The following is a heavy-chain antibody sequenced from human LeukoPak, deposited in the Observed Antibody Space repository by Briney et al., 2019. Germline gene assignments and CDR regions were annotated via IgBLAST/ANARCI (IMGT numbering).Heavy chain of an antibody. Sequence: PGGSLRLSCAASGFSFSSYAMTWVRQAPGKGLEWVSAVGGSGDSTDYTDSVKGRFAISRDNSKNTLYLQMNSLRAEDTAVYYCAKKGGYSYGYQYFHHWGQGTLVTVSS. J-gene: IGHJ1*01. CDR3: AKKGGYSYGYQYFHH. CDR1: GFSFSSYA. D-gene: IGHD5-18*01. CDR2: VGGSGDST. V-gene: IGHV3-23*01.